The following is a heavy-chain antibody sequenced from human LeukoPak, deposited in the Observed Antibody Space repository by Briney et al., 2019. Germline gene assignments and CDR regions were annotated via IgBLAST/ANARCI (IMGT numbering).Heavy chain of an antibody. D-gene: IGHD6-6*01. CDR2: IRYDGSNK. CDR1: GFTFSSYG. Sequence: PGGSLRLSCAASGFTFSSYGMHWVRQAPGKGLEWVAFIRYDGSNKYYADSVKGRFTISRDDSKNTLYLQMKSLRAEDTAVYYCAKDLWDSSSSEYWGQGTLVTVSS. V-gene: IGHV3-30*02. CDR3: AKDLWDSSSSEY. J-gene: IGHJ4*02.